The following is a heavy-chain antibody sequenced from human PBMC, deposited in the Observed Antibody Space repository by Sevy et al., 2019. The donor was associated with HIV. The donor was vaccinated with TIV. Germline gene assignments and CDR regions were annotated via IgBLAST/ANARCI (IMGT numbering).Heavy chain of an antibody. CDR1: GFTFSSYS. V-gene: IGHV3-48*02. J-gene: IGHJ6*02. CDR2: ISSSSSTI. D-gene: IGHD2-2*01. Sequence: GGSLRLSCAASGFTFSSYSMNWVRQAPGKGLEWVSYISSSSSTIYYADSVKGRFTISRENAKNSLYLQMNSLRDEDTAGYYGAREGLESIRYQLLAYYYYGMDVWGQGTTVTVSS. CDR3: AREGLESIRYQLLAYYYYGMDV.